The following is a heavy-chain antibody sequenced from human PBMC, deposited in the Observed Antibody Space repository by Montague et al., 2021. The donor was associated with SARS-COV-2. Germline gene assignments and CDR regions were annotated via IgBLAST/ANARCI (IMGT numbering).Heavy chain of an antibody. J-gene: IGHJ4*02. V-gene: IGHV2-5*01. D-gene: IGHD6-19*01. CDR3: AHRQSRQWLAGGYFDY. Sequence: PALVTPTQTITLTCTFSGFSLSTSGVCVGWIRQPPGKALEWLALXYWXAEKRYSPSLKSRLTITKDTSKNQVVLTMTNMDPVDTATYYSAHRQSRQWLAGGYFDYWGQGTLVTVSS. CDR1: GFSLSTSGVC. CDR2: XYWXAEK.